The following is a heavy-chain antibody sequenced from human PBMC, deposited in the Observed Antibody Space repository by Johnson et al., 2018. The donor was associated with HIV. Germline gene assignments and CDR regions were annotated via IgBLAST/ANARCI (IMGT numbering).Heavy chain of an antibody. D-gene: IGHD1-26*01. J-gene: IGHJ3*02. Sequence: QVQLMESGGGVVQPGRSLRLSCAASGFTFSSYGMHWVRQAPGKGLEWVAVIWYDGSNKYYAASVKGRFTISRDNSKNTLYLQMNSLRAEDTAVYYCANSPLSPSGSYPHAPDASVWDIWGQGTMVTVSS. CDR2: IWYDGSNK. CDR1: GFTFSSYG. CDR3: ANSPLSPSGSYPHAPDASVWDI. V-gene: IGHV3-33*08.